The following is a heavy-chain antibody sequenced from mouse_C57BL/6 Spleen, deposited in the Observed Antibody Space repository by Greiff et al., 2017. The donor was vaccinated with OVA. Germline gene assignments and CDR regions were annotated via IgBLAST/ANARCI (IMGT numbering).Heavy chain of an antibody. CDR2: IDPSDSET. V-gene: IGHV1-52*01. Sequence: QVQLQQPGAELVRPGSSVKLSCKASGYTFTSYWMHWVKQRPIQGLEWIGNIDPSDSETHYNQKFKDKATLTVDKSSSTAYMQLSSLTSEDSAVYYCARGAGLRRKGYYAMDYWGQGTSVTVSS. CDR1: GYTFTSYW. CDR3: ARGAGLRRKGYYAMDY. J-gene: IGHJ4*01. D-gene: IGHD2-4*01.